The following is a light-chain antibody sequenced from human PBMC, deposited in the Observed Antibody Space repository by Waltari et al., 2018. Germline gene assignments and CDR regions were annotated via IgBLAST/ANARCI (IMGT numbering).Light chain of an antibody. V-gene: IGKV3-20*01. CDR1: QSVSRA. Sequence: SCRVSQSVSRALAWYQQKPGQAPRLLIYGASNRATGITDRFSGSGSGTDFSLTISRLEPEDFAVYYCQHYVRLPVTFGQGTKVEIK. CDR2: GAS. CDR3: QHYVRLPVT. J-gene: IGKJ1*01.